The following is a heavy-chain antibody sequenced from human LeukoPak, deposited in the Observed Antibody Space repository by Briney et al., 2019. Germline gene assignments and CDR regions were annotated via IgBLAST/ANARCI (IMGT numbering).Heavy chain of an antibody. CDR1: GFTFSNYA. V-gene: IGHV3-23*01. CDR2: ISGSGPNT. Sequence: GGSLRLSCAASGFTFSNYAMTWVRQAPGKGLEWVSAISGSGPNTYYADSVKGRFTISRDNSKNTLYLQMNSLRADDTAVYYCAIGLYGGPFDYWGQGTLVTVSP. J-gene: IGHJ4*02. CDR3: AIGLYGGPFDY. D-gene: IGHD4-17*01.